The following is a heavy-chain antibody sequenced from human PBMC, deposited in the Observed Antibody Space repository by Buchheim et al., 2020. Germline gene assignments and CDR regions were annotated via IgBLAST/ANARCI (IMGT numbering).Heavy chain of an antibody. J-gene: IGHJ4*02. Sequence: VQVVESGGGVVQPGGPLRLSCAASGFTFSNPYMGWFRQAPGKGLEYISTISGSGRTTHYTDSVKGRFTISRDNAKNSLYLQMNSLRAEDTAVYYCARTYYDFWSGPAWFDYWGQGTL. D-gene: IGHD3-3*01. CDR3: ARTYYDFWSGPAWFDY. V-gene: IGHV3-11*01. CDR1: GFTFSNPY. CDR2: ISGSGRTT.